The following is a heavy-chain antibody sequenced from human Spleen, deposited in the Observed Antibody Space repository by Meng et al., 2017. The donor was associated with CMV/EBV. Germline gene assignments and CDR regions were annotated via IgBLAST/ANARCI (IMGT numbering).Heavy chain of an antibody. V-gene: IGHV3-48*03. CDR3: ARDWRWETLVGMDV. CDR2: ISSSGSTI. J-gene: IGHJ6*02. CDR1: GFTFLSSE. Sequence: GESLKISCAASGFTFLSSEMNWVRQAPGKGLEWVSYISSSGSTIYYADSVKGRFTISRDNAKNSLYLQMNSLRAEDTAVYYCARDWRWETLVGMDVWGQGTTVTVSS. D-gene: IGHD1-26*01.